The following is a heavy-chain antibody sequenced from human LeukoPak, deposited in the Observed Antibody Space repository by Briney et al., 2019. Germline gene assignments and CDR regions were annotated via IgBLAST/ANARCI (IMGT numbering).Heavy chain of an antibody. CDR2: IYYSGST. D-gene: IGHD5-12*01. V-gene: IGHV4-59*08. CDR3: ASLYSGYDYYFDY. J-gene: IGHJ4*02. Sequence: SETLSLTCTVSGGSISSYYWSWIRQPPGKGLEWIGYIYYSGSTNYNPSLKSRVTISVDTSKNQFSLKLSSVTAADTAVYYCASLYSGYDYYFDYWGQGTLVTVSS. CDR1: GGSISSYY.